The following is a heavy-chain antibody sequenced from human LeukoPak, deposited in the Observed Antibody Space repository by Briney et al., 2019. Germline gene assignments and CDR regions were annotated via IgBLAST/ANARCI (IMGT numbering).Heavy chain of an antibody. D-gene: IGHD2-21*01. CDR1: SGSISSYY. V-gene: IGHV4-59*01. J-gene: IGHJ4*02. CDR2: IYYTGST. CDR3: ARDFCCGGGCYSPDHFDY. Sequence: HPSETLSLTCTVSSGSISSYYWSWIRQPPGKGLEWIGYIYYTGSTKYNPSLQSRVTISVDTSKNLFSLKLTSVTAADTAVYYCARDFCCGGGCYSPDHFDYWGQGTLVTVSS.